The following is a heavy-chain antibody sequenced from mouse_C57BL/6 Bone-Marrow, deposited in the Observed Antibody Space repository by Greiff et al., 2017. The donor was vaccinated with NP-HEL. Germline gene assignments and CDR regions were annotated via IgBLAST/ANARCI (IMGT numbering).Heavy chain of an antibody. CDR2: ISSGGSYT. CDR3: ARRGGSSLIAY. V-gene: IGHV5-6*02. Sequence: DVMLVESGGDLVKPGGSLKLSCAASGFTFSSYGMSWVRQTPDKRLEWVATISSGGSYTYYPDIVKGRFTISRDNAKNTLYLQMSSLKSEDTAMYYCARRGGSSLIAYWGQGTLVTVSA. CDR1: GFTFSSYG. D-gene: IGHD1-1*01. J-gene: IGHJ3*01.